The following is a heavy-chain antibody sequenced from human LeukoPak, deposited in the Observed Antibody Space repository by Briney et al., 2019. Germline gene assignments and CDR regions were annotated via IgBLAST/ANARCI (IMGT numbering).Heavy chain of an antibody. Sequence: GGSLRLSCAAFGFTFSSYAMSWVRQAPGKGLEWVSAISGSGGSTYYADSVKGRFTISRDNSKNTLYLQMNSLRAEDTAVYYCAKVIGPYWYFDLWGRGTLVTVSS. J-gene: IGHJ2*01. CDR3: AKVIGPYWYFDL. V-gene: IGHV3-23*01. CDR1: GFTFSSYA. CDR2: ISGSGGST.